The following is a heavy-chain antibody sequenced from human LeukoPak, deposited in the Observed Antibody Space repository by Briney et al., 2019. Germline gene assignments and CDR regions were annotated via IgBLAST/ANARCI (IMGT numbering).Heavy chain of an antibody. CDR1: GGSIINSY. V-gene: IGHV4-59*01. CDR2: FYYSGTT. CDR3: ATHPSTEVVPYYFDY. Sequence: PSETLSLTCTVSGGSIINSYFTWIRQFPGKRLEWVGYFYYSGTTSYNPSLKSRVTISLDKSKNQFSLKLNSVTAADTAVYYCATHPSTEVVPYYFDYWGQGTAVTVSS. D-gene: IGHD3-22*01. J-gene: IGHJ4*02.